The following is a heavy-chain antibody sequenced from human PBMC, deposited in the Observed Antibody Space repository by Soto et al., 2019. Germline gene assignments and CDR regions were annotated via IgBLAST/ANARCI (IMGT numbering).Heavy chain of an antibody. J-gene: IGHJ5*02. CDR1: GGSISSSSYY. Sequence: PSETLSLTCSVSGGSISSSSYYWGWIRQPPGKGLEWIGSIYYSGSIYYNPSLKSRVTISVDTSKNQFSLKLSSVTAADTAVYYCARGGGSSWYSGGFDPWGQGTLVTVSS. D-gene: IGHD6-13*01. CDR3: ARGGGSSWYSGGFDP. V-gene: IGHV4-39*07. CDR2: IYYSGSI.